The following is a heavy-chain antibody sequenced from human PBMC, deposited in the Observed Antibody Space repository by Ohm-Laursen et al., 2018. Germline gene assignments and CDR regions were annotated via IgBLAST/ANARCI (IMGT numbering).Heavy chain of an antibody. Sequence: SETLSLTCIVSGGSISSYYWSWIRQPPGKGLEWIGYIYYSGSTTYNPSLKSRVTTSIDTSKNQFSLRLNSVTAADTAVYYCARGPGDSGSYYGGVFDYWGQGSLVTVSS. J-gene: IGHJ4*02. D-gene: IGHD3-10*01. V-gene: IGHV4-59*12. CDR1: GGSISSYY. CDR3: ARGPGDSGSYYGGVFDY. CDR2: IYYSGST.